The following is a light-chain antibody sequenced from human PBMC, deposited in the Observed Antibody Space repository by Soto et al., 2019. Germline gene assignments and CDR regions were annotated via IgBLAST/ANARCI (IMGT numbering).Light chain of an antibody. CDR1: QSISSY. CDR3: KQSYSAPVT. Sequence: DVEMPQSPSSLSAYIGDTVTITFRASQSISSYLHWFQQKPGEAPKLLIQAASSLQGGVPSRFSGSGSGTDFTLTINSLQTEDFAVYYCKQSYSAPVTFGKGTKVDIK. J-gene: IGKJ2*01. CDR2: AAS. V-gene: IGKV1-39*01.